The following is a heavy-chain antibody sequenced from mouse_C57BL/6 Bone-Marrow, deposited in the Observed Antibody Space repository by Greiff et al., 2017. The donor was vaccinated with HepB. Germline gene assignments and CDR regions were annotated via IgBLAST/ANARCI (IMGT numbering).Heavy chain of an antibody. D-gene: IGHD2-3*01. CDR1: GYAFTNYL. J-gene: IGHJ1*03. Sequence: QVQLQQPGAELVRPGTSVKVSCKASGYAFTNYLIEWVKQRPGQGLEWIGVINPGSGGTNYNEKFKGKATLTADKSSSTAYMQLSSLTSEDSAVYFCARSFDDYGYFDVWGTGTTVTVSS. V-gene: IGHV1-54*01. CDR2: INPGSGGT. CDR3: ARSFDDYGYFDV.